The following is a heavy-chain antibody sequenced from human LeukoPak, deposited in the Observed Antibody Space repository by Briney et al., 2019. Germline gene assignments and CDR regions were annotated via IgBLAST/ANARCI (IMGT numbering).Heavy chain of an antibody. CDR1: GFTFSSYA. CDR2: ISYDGSNK. CDR3: ARDRFDDSSGYPDY. D-gene: IGHD3-22*01. J-gene: IGHJ4*02. Sequence: GRSLRLSCAASGFTFSSYAMHWVRQAPGKGLEWVAAISYDGSNKYYADSVKGRFTISRDNSKNTLYLQMNSLRAEDTAVYYCARDRFDDSSGYPDYWGQGTLVTVSS. V-gene: IGHV3-30-3*01.